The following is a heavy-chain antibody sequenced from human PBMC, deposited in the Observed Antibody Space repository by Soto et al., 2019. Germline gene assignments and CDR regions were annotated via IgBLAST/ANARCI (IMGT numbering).Heavy chain of an antibody. D-gene: IGHD2-21*02. Sequence: QVTLKESGPVLVKPTETLTLTCTVSGFSLSNVRMGVSWIRQPPGKALEWLAHIYAIDVEAYSTSLQTRLTISTDTPQSQVVLTMTNMDPMDTATYYCVRTTPYFGGDCYPDYRGQGTRVTVSS. CDR3: VRTTPYFGGDCYPDY. V-gene: IGHV2-26*01. CDR1: GFSLSNVRMG. J-gene: IGHJ4*02. CDR2: IYAIDVE.